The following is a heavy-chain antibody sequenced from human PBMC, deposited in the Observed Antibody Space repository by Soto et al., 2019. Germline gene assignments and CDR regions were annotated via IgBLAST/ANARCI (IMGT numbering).Heavy chain of an antibody. CDR1: GFTFSSYA. D-gene: IGHD1-20*01. Sequence: EVQLLESGGGLVQPGGSLRLSCAASGFTFSSYAMSWVRQAPGQGLEWVSAISGSGGSTYYADSVKGRFTISRDNSKNTLYLQMNSLRAEDTAVYYCAKDPWGPYNWNYVDYWGQGTLVTVSS. V-gene: IGHV3-23*01. CDR3: AKDPWGPYNWNYVDY. CDR2: ISGSGGST. J-gene: IGHJ4*02.